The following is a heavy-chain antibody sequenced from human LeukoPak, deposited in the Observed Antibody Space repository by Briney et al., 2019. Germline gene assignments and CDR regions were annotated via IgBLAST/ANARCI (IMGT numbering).Heavy chain of an antibody. CDR3: ATIGSGYYIYFDY. CDR1: GGSIIIYY. D-gene: IGHD3-22*01. Sequence: PSETLSLTCTVSGGSIIIYYWSGIRQPPGKGLEWIGYIYYSGSTNYNPSLKSRVTISVDTSKNQFSLKLSSVTAADTAVYYCATIGSGYYIYFDYWGQGTLVTVSS. V-gene: IGHV4-59*01. CDR2: IYYSGST. J-gene: IGHJ4*02.